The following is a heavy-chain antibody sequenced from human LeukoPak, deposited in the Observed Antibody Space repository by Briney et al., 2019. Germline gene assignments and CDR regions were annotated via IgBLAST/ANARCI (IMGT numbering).Heavy chain of an antibody. Sequence: GGSLRLSCAASGFTFSSYGMHWVRQAPRKGLEWVAFIRYEGSNKNYADSAKGRFTISRDNSKNTMYLQMNRLRAEDTAVYYCAKDLGVVVTAPAFDIWGQGTMVTVSS. CDR2: IRYEGSNK. CDR3: AKDLGVVVTAPAFDI. CDR1: GFTFSSYG. J-gene: IGHJ3*02. V-gene: IGHV3-30*02. D-gene: IGHD2-21*02.